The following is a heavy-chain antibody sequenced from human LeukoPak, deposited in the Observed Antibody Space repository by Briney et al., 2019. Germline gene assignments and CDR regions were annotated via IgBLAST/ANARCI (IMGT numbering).Heavy chain of an antibody. D-gene: IGHD1-26*01. V-gene: IGHV3-23*01. Sequence: GGSLRLSCAASGFTFSNYAMSRVRQAPGKGLEWVSSINSRGGSTYYADSVKGRFTISRDNSKNSLYLQMNSLGAEDTAVYYCARAIVGATTGPPPSGYWGQGTLVTVSS. J-gene: IGHJ4*02. CDR1: GFTFSNYA. CDR3: ARAIVGATTGPPPSGY. CDR2: INSRGGST.